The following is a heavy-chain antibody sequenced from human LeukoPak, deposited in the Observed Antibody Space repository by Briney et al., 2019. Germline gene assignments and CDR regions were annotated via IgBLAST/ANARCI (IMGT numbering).Heavy chain of an antibody. J-gene: IGHJ5*02. CDR1: GYTFTSYD. CDR2: IIPIFGTA. Sequence: SVKVSCKASGYTFTSYDINWVRQATGQGLEWMGGIIPIFGTANYAQKFQGRVTITADKSTSTAYMELSSLRSEDTAVYYCARDGGISRQFDPWGQGTLVTVSS. D-gene: IGHD3-16*01. V-gene: IGHV1-69*06. CDR3: ARDGGISRQFDP.